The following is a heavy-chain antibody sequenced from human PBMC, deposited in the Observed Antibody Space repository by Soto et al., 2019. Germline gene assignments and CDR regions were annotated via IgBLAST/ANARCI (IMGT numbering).Heavy chain of an antibody. Sequence: ASVQVSCKASGYTFTSYAMHWVRQAPGQRLEWMGWIKAGNGNTKYSQKFQGRVTITRDTSASTAYMELSSLRSEDTAVYYCARGLDSNGYHYVLRYGMDVWGQGTTVTVSS. CDR1: GYTFTSYA. CDR3: ARGLDSNGYHYVLRYGMDV. J-gene: IGHJ6*02. D-gene: IGHD3-22*01. V-gene: IGHV1-3*01. CDR2: IKAGNGNT.